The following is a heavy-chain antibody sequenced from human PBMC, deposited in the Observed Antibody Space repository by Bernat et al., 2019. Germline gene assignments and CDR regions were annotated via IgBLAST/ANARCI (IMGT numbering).Heavy chain of an antibody. CDR3: AKTRNLVFYGMDV. Sequence: EVQLLESGGGLVQPGGSLRLSCVASGFTFSSYAMNWVRQAPGKGLQWVSGISGSGDNTYYADSVKGRFTISRDNSKNMLLLLMNSLRAEDTAVYYCAKTRNLVFYGMDVWGQGTTVTVSS. J-gene: IGHJ6*02. D-gene: IGHD1-14*01. CDR1: GFTFSSYA. CDR2: ISGSGDNT. V-gene: IGHV3-23*01.